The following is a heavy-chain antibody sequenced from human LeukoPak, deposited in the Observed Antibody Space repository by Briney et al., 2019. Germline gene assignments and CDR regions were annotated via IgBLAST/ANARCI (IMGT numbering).Heavy chain of an antibody. CDR3: AKEKAVATINYGLDV. Sequence: GRSLRLSCAASGFIFDTYGILWVRQAPGKGLEWVAVIAYVGSNKVYADAVKGRFTISRDNSKNTLYLQMNSLRGEDTAVYYCAKEKAVATINYGLDVWGQGTTATVSS. V-gene: IGHV3-30*18. CDR2: IAYVGSNK. J-gene: IGHJ6*02. D-gene: IGHD5-12*01. CDR1: GFIFDTYG.